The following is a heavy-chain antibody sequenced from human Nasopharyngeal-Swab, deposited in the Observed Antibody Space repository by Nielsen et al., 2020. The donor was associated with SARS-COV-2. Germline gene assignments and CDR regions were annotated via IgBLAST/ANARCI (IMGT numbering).Heavy chain of an antibody. CDR3: AKEDGIVGATRDFGAY. V-gene: IGHV3-23*01. CDR2: ISGSGGST. J-gene: IGHJ4*02. D-gene: IGHD1-26*01. Sequence: WIRQPPGKGLEWVSAISGSGGSTYYAGSVKGRFTISRDNSKNTLYLQMNSLRAEDTAVYYCAKEDGIVGATRDFGAYWGQGTLVTVSS.